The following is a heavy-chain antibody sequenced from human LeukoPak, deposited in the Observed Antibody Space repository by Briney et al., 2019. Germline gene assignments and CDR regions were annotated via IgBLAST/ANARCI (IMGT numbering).Heavy chain of an antibody. V-gene: IGHV3-66*01. CDR3: ARDQGVVVVPAAILDY. CDR1: GFTVSDNY. D-gene: IGHD2-2*01. CDR2: IYSGGST. J-gene: IGHJ4*02. Sequence: GGSLRLSCAASGFTVSDNYMNWVRQAPGKGLEWVSVIYSGGSTYYADSVKGRFTISRDNSKNTLYLQMNSLRAEDTAVYYCARDQGVVVVPAAILDYWGQGTLVTVSS.